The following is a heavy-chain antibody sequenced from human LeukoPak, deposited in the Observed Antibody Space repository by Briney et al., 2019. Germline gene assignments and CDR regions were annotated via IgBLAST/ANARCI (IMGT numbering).Heavy chain of an antibody. CDR2: IYHSGST. D-gene: IGHD4-17*01. V-gene: IGHV4-38-2*01. CDR1: GYSISSGYY. J-gene: IGHJ6*03. CDR3: ARFGWDGDYGRRYCYYMDV. Sequence: SETLSLTCAVSGYSISSGYYWGWIRQPPGKGLEWIGSIYHSGSTYYNPSLKSRVTISVDTSKNQFSLKLSSVTAADTAVYYCARFGWDGDYGRRYCYYMDVWGKGTTVTVSS.